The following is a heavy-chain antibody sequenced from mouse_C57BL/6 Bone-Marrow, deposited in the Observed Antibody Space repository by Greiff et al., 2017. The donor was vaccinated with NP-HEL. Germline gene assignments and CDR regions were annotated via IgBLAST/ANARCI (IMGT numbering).Heavy chain of an antibody. CDR2: IYPGSGST. V-gene: IGHV1-55*01. CDR3: ARNYGSSHTAWFAY. Sequence: QVQLQQPGAELVKPGASVKMSCKASGYTFTSYWITWVKQRPGQGLEWIGDIYPGSGSTNYNEKFKSKATLTVDTSSSTAYMQLSSLTSEDSAVYYCARNYGSSHTAWFAYWGQVTLVTVSA. J-gene: IGHJ3*01. D-gene: IGHD1-1*01. CDR1: GYTFTSYW.